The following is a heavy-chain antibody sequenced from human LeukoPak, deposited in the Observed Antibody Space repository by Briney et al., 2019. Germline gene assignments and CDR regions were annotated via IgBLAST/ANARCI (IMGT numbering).Heavy chain of an antibody. V-gene: IGHV1-18*01. CDR3: ARGYCGSTSCFNFDY. Sequence: GASVKVSCKASGYTFTTYDINWVRQAPGQGLEWMGWIIAYNGNTNYAQKLQGRVTMTTDTSTSTAYMELRSLRSDDTAVYYCARGYCGSTSCFNFDYWGQGTLVTVSS. CDR2: IIAYNGNT. J-gene: IGHJ4*02. CDR1: GYTFTTYD. D-gene: IGHD2-2*01.